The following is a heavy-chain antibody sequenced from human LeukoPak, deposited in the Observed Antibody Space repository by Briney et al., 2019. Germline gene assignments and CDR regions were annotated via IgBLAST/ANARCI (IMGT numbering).Heavy chain of an antibody. CDR1: GYTFTSYY. Sequence: ASVKVSCKASGYTFTSYYMHWVRQAPGQGLEWMGIINPSGGSTNYAQKFQGRVTMTRDTSTSTVYMELSSLRSEDTAVYYCARDSSEFRSLIPHWGQGTLVTVSS. V-gene: IGHV1-46*01. CDR3: ARDSSEFRSLIPH. J-gene: IGHJ1*01. CDR2: INPSGGST. D-gene: IGHD2-21*01.